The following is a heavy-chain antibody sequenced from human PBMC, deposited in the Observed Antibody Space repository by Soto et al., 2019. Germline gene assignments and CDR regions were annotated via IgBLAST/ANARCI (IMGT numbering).Heavy chain of an antibody. CDR2: IKSKSDGGTT. CDR1: GFTFSDAW. V-gene: IGHV3-15*01. J-gene: IGHJ4*02. Sequence: GGSLRLSCAASGFTFSDAWMSWVRQAPGKGLDWVGRIKSKSDGGTTEYAAPVRGRFTISRDDSKNTLYLQMNSLRTEDTAVYYCAKGLNYGGPYFDYWGQGTLVTVSS. CDR3: AKGLNYGGPYFDY. D-gene: IGHD4-17*01.